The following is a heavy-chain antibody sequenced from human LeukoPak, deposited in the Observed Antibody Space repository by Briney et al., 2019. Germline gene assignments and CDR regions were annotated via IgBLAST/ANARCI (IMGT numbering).Heavy chain of an antibody. D-gene: IGHD4-17*01. V-gene: IGHV4-59*08. Sequence: SETLSLTCPVSGGSISSYYGSWIRQPPGKGLEWLGYIYSSGSTSYNPSLKSRVTISVDTSKNQFSLKLSSVTAADTAVYYCARQYGNWYFDLWGRGTLVTVSS. CDR1: GGSISSYY. CDR2: IYSSGST. J-gene: IGHJ2*01. CDR3: ARQYGNWYFDL.